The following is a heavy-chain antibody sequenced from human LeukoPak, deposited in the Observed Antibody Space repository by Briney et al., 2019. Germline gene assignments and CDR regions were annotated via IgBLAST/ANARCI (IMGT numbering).Heavy chain of an antibody. CDR2: INPNSGGT. CDR1: GYTFTSYY. Sequence: ASVKVSCKASGYTFTSYYMHWVRQAPGQGLEWMGRINPNSGGTNYAREFQGRFTMTRDTSISTAFMEMSRLRSDDTAVYYCARIWRRDGYSYFDYWGQGTLVTVSS. J-gene: IGHJ4*02. CDR3: ARIWRRDGYSYFDY. D-gene: IGHD5-24*01. V-gene: IGHV1-2*06.